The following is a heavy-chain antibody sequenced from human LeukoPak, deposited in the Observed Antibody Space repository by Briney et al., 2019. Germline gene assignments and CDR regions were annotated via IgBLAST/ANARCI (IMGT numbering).Heavy chain of an antibody. Sequence: PGGSLRLSCAASGFTFSTYGMSWVRQAPGKGLEWVSGISGSGGIRFYTDSVKGRFTISRDNSKNTLYLQMNSLRAEDTAVYYCAKLREWELPDLFDYWGQGTLVTVSS. V-gene: IGHV3-23*01. J-gene: IGHJ4*02. CDR1: GFTFSTYG. D-gene: IGHD1-26*01. CDR3: AKLREWELPDLFDY. CDR2: ISGSGGIR.